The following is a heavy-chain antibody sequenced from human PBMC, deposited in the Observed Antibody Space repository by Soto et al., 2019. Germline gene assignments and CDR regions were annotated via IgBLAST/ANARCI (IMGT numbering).Heavy chain of an antibody. D-gene: IGHD3-9*01. J-gene: IGHJ4*02. CDR3: AKEPRNVLRYFDWFKFDY. V-gene: IGHV3-23*01. CDR2: ISGSGGST. CDR1: GFTFSSYA. Sequence: HPGGSLRLSCAASGFTFSSYAMSWVRQAPGKGLEWVSAISGSGGSTYYADSVKGRFTISRDNSKNTLYLQMNSLRAEDTAVYYCAKEPRNVLRYFDWFKFDYWGQGTLVTVSS.